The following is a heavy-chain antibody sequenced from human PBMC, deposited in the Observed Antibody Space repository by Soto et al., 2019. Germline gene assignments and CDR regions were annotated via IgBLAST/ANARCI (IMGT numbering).Heavy chain of an antibody. V-gene: IGHV3-30*18. CDR2: ISYDGSNK. CDR3: AKILQLGDYAYYYYGMDV. Sequence: QVQLVESGGGVVQPGRSLRLSCAASGFTFSSYGMHWVRQAPGKGLEWVAVISYDGSNKNYADSVKGRFTISRDNSKNTLYLKMNSLRAEDTAVYYCAKILQLGDYAYYYYGMDVWGQGTTVTVSS. J-gene: IGHJ6*02. D-gene: IGHD4-17*01. CDR1: GFTFSSYG.